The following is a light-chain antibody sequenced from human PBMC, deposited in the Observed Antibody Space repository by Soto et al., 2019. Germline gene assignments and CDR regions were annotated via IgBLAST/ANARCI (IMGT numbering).Light chain of an antibody. CDR2: GGS. Sequence: ETVMTQSPPTLSVSPGERATLSCRASQSVSSNHLAWYQQKPGQAPRLLIYGGSSRATGIPVRFSGSGSETDFTLTITRLEPEDFAMYYCQQYSSSRTFGQGTKVDIK. J-gene: IGKJ1*01. V-gene: IGKV3-20*01. CDR3: QQYSSSRT. CDR1: QSVSSNH.